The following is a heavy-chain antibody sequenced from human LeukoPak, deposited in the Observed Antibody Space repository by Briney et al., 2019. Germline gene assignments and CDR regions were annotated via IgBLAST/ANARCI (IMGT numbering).Heavy chain of an antibody. V-gene: IGHV3-30*18. CDR1: GFTFSSYG. J-gene: IGHJ4*02. D-gene: IGHD2-2*01. CDR3: AKESGGGYCSSTSCYYPNHFDY. Sequence: PGGSLRLSCAASGFTFSSYGMHWVRQAPGKGLEWVAVISYDGSNKYYADSVKGRFTISRDNSKNTLYLQMNSLRVEDTAVYYCAKESGGGYCSSTSCYYPNHFDYWGQGTLVTVSS. CDR2: ISYDGSNK.